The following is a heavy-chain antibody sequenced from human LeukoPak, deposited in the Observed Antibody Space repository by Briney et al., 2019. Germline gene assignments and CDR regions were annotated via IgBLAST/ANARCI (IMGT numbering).Heavy chain of an antibody. D-gene: IGHD3-22*01. CDR1: GGTFSSYA. Sequence: SVKVSCKASGGTFSSYAVSWVRQAPGQELAWMGGIIHIFGITNYAQKFQGRVTITTDESRSTAYMGLSSVRSEDTAVYYCARVHSRSFVWIDSWGQGTLVTVSS. J-gene: IGHJ4*02. V-gene: IGHV1-69*05. CDR3: ARVHSRSFVWIDS. CDR2: IIHIFGIT.